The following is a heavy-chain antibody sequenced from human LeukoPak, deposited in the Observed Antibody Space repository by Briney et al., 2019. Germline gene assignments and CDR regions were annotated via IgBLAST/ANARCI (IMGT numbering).Heavy chain of an antibody. V-gene: IGHV4-59*01. Sequence: SETLSLTCTVSGGSISSYYWSWIRQPPGKGLEWIGYIYYSGSTNYNPSLKSRVTISVDTSKNQFSLKLSSVTAADTAVYYCARAYGSGSHVNWFDPWGQGTLVTVSS. CDR2: IYYSGST. J-gene: IGHJ5*02. CDR1: GGSISSYY. CDR3: ARAYGSGSHVNWFDP. D-gene: IGHD3-10*01.